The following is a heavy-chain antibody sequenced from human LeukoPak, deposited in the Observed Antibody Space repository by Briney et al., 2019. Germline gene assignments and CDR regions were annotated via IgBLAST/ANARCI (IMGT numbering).Heavy chain of an antibody. Sequence: GWSLALSCAACKFAVSGYYMSWIRHAPGKGLEWVSYISSSSSYTNYADSVKGRFTISRDNAKNSLYLQMNSLRAEDTAVYYCARDRQDYDYVWGSYPLDYWGQGTLVTVSS. CDR2: ISSSSSYT. V-gene: IGHV3-11*06. D-gene: IGHD3-16*02. CDR3: ARDRQDYDYVWGSYPLDY. J-gene: IGHJ4*02. CDR1: KFAVSGYY.